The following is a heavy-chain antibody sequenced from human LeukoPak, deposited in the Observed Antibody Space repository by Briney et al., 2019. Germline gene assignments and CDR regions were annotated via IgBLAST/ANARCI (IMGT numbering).Heavy chain of an antibody. CDR1: GFNFNNYV. J-gene: IGHJ3*02. V-gene: IGHV3-30*02. D-gene: IGHD2-15*01. Sequence: GGSLRLSCAASGFNFNNYVMHWVRQAPGKGLEWVAFIRYDGSYTSYADSVKGRFTISRDNFKNMLYLQMNSLRAEDTAVYYCAKRHCSGGSCYSHTFDIWGQGTMVTVSS. CDR3: AKRHCSGGSCYSHTFDI. CDR2: IRYDGSYT.